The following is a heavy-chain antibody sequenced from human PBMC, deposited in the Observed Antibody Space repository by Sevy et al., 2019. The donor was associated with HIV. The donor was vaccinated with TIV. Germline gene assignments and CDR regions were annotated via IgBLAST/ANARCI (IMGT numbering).Heavy chain of an antibody. CDR2: IYYSGST. D-gene: IGHD6-6*01. Sequence: SETPSLTCTVSGGSISSYYWSWIRQPPGKGLEWIGYIYYSGSTNYNPSLKSRVTISVDTSKNQFSLKLSSVTAADTAVYYCARDLAARPPYGMDVWGQGTTVTVSS. CDR1: GGSISSYY. CDR3: ARDLAARPPYGMDV. V-gene: IGHV4-59*01. J-gene: IGHJ6*02.